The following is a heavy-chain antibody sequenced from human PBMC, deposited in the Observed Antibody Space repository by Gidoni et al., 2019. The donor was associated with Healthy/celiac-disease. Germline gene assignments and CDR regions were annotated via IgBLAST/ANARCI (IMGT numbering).Heavy chain of an antibody. V-gene: IGHV1-69*01. CDR3: ASSGDYYGSGSSTPFDY. CDR1: GGTFSRYA. J-gene: IGHJ4*02. Sequence: QVQLVQSGAEGKKPGSSGKVSCKASGGTFSRYAISWVRQDPGQGLEWMGGILPIFGTANYAQKFQGRVTITADESTSTAYMELSSLRSEDTAVYYCASSGDYYGSGSSTPFDYWGQGTLVTVSS. D-gene: IGHD3-10*01. CDR2: ILPIFGTA.